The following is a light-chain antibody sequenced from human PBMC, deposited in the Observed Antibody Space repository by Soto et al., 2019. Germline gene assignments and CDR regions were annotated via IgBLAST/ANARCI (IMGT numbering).Light chain of an antibody. CDR1: QGISNY. CDR3: QKYNSAP. J-gene: IGKJ4*01. Sequence: DIQMTQSPSSLSASVGDRVTITCRASQGISNYLAWYQQKPGKVPKLLIYAAPTLQSGVPSRFSGSGSGTDFTRTISSLQPEDVATYYCQKYNSAPFGGGTKVEIK. V-gene: IGKV1-27*01. CDR2: AAP.